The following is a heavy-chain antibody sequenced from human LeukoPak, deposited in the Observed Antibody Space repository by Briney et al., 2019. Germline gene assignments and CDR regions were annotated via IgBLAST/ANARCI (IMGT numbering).Heavy chain of an antibody. CDR3: AKDKDPDDYLTTFDY. CDR2: IVGSGGAT. D-gene: IGHD4-11*01. V-gene: IGHV3-23*01. Sequence: GGSLRLSCVASGFTFTTYAMTWVRQAPGKGLEWVPGIVGSGGATYYADSVKGRFTISRDNSKNTLYLQMNSPRAEDTAVYYCAKDKDPDDYLTTFDYWGQGTLVTVSS. J-gene: IGHJ4*02. CDR1: GFTFTTYA.